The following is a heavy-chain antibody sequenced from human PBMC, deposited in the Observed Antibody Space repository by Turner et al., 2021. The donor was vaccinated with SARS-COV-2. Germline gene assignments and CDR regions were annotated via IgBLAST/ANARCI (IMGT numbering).Heavy chain of an antibody. V-gene: IGHV4-4*02. CDR2: IHHYGGT. D-gene: IGHD2-21*01. CDR1: GGPFSGANW. Sequence: QVHLQESGPGLVRPSGTLSLMCTVSGGPFSGANWWNWVRQAPGKGLEWIGEIHHYGGTNYNPSLKSRVSISLDDSKRQFSLIWNSATAADTAVYYCARGGGYCLDYWGQGMLVTVSS. CDR3: ARGGGYCLDY. J-gene: IGHJ4*02.